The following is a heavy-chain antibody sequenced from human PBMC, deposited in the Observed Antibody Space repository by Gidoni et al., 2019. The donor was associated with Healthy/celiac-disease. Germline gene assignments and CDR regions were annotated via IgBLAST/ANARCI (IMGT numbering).Heavy chain of an antibody. CDR3: AGNWNYGGHDAFDI. V-gene: IGHV1-2*02. CDR2: TNPNSGGT. Sequence: QVQLVQSGAEVKKPGASVKVSCKASGYTFTGYYMHWVRQAPGQGLEWMGWTNPNSGGTNDAQKFQGRVTMTRDTSISTAYMELSRLRSDDTAVYYCAGNWNYGGHDAFDIWGQGTMVTVSS. CDR1: GYTFTGYY. D-gene: IGHD1-7*01. J-gene: IGHJ3*02.